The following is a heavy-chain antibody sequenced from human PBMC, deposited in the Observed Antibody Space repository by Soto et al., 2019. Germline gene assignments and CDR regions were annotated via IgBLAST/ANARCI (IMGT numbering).Heavy chain of an antibody. J-gene: IGHJ5*02. CDR2: ISGSGGST. Sequence: GGSLRLSCAASGFTFSSYAMSWVRQAPGKGLEWVSAISGSGGSTYYADSVKGRFTISRDNSKNTLYLQMNSLRAEDTAVYYWAKVFTPPAGENCFDPGGQGPWFPVPS. CDR1: GFTFSSYA. V-gene: IGHV3-23*01. CDR3: AKVFTPPAGENCFDP. D-gene: IGHD3-10*01.